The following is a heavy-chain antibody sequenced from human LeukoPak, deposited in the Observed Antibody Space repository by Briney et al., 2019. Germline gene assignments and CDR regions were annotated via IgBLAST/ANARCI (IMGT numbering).Heavy chain of an antibody. D-gene: IGHD3-10*01. CDR1: GFTFSDYY. V-gene: IGHV3-11*01. CDR3: AREADRALHYFDY. Sequence: SGGSLRLSCAASGFTFSDYYMSWIRQAPGKGLEWVSYISSSGSTIYYADSVKGRFTISRDNAKNSLYLQMNSLRAEDTAVYYCAREADRALHYFDYWGQGTLVTVSS. CDR2: ISSSGSTI. J-gene: IGHJ4*02.